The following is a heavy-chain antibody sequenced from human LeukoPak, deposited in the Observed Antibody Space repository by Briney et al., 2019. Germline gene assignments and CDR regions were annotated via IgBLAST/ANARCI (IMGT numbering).Heavy chain of an antibody. Sequence: SGTLSLTYGVSGGSISSTNWWSWVRQPPGQGLEWIGEISLSGVTNYNPSLKSRVTMSLDRSKNHLSLTLTSVTAADTAVYYCSRESGAFSPFGYWGQGTLVTVSS. CDR3: SRESGAFSPFGY. D-gene: IGHD1-26*01. CDR1: GGSISSTNW. V-gene: IGHV4-4*02. CDR2: ISLSGVT. J-gene: IGHJ4*02.